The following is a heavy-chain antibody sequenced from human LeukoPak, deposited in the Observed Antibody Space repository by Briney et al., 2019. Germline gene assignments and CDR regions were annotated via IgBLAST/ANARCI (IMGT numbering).Heavy chain of an antibody. CDR3: ARDTSYYGSGRQYY. Sequence: SETPSLTCAVYGGSFSGYYWSWIRQPPGKGLEWIGEINHSGSTNYNPSLKSRVTISVDTSKNQFSLKLSSVTAADPAVYYCARDTSYYGSGRQYYWGQGTLVTVSS. CDR1: GGSFSGYY. V-gene: IGHV4-34*01. D-gene: IGHD3-10*01. CDR2: INHSGST. J-gene: IGHJ4*02.